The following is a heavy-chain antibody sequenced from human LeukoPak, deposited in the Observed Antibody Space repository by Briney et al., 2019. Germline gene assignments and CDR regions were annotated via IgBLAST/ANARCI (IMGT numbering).Heavy chain of an antibody. D-gene: IGHD3-3*01. CDR3: ARADYDFWSGYPDIYYMDV. V-gene: IGHV1-2*02. CDR2: INPNSGGT. CDR1: GYTFTGYY. Sequence: ASVKVSCKASGYTFTGYYMHWVRQAPGQGLEWMGWINPNSGGTNYAQKFQGRVTMTRDTSISTAYMELSRLRSEDTAVYYCARADYDFWSGYPDIYYMDVWGKGTTVTVSS. J-gene: IGHJ6*03.